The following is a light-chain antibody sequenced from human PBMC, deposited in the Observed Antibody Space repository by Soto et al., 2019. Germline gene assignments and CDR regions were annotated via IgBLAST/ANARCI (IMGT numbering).Light chain of an antibody. CDR1: QSFRGQ. Sequence: EVVLTQSPVTLSLSPGERATLSCRDSQSFRGQLDWYQQKPGQAPRLLIYDAYNRDTGIPSRFSGSGSGTDFTLTISSLEPEDFAIYYCQQRHMWPITFGQGTRLEIK. J-gene: IGKJ5*01. V-gene: IGKV3-11*01. CDR3: QQRHMWPIT. CDR2: DAY.